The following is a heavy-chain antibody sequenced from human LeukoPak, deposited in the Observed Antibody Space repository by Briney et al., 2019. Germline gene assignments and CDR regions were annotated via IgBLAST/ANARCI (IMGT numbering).Heavy chain of an antibody. D-gene: IGHD3-10*01. Sequence: GGSLRLSCAASEFNFENFAMNWVRQAPGKGLEWLSYISSSSTMIEYADSVKGRFTISRDNAKNSLYLQMSILKGEDTAVYYCARGITVIRGVLLDFWGQGTQVIVSS. V-gene: IGHV3-48*01. J-gene: IGHJ4*02. CDR2: ISSSSTMI. CDR1: EFNFENFA. CDR3: ARGITVIRGVLLDF.